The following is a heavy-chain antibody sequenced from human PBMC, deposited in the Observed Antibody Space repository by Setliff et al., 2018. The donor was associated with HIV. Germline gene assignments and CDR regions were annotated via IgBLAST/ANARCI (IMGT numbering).Heavy chain of an antibody. CDR1: GVSISSSSYF. Sequence: PSETLSLTCAVSGVSISSSSYFWGWVRRPPGTGLDWIGSLYFSGSTYYNPYLERRVTISMDTSTHQCSRKLTALTAEDTAVYYCARNPRHYNILTGYRYYYMDVWGKGTTVTVSS. D-gene: IGHD3-9*01. J-gene: IGHJ6*03. CDR2: LYFSGST. CDR3: ARNPRHYNILTGYRYYYMDV. V-gene: IGHV4-39*01.